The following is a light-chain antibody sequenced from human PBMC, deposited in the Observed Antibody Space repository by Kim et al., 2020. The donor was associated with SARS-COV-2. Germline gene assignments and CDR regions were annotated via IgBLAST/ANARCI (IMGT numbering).Light chain of an antibody. J-gene: IGKJ2*01. V-gene: IGKV1-33*01. CDR2: DGS. Sequence: DILMTQSPSSLSASVGDRVTITCQATQDINNHLNWYQQKPGKAPKFLIYDGSNLETGVPSRFSGTGSETDFTFTISRLQPEDFATYYCQQYDSLPVTFGQGTKLEI. CDR1: QDINNH. CDR3: QQYDSLPVT.